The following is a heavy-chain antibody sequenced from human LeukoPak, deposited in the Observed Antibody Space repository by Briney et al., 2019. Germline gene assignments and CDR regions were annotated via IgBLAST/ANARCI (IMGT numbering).Heavy chain of an antibody. D-gene: IGHD1-26*01. CDR3: ARHLELRHFDY. V-gene: IGHV4-34*01. CDR1: GGSFSGYY. Sequence: PSETLSLTCAVYGGSFSGYYWSWIRQPPGKGLEWIGEINHSGSTNYNPSLKSRVTISVDTSKNQFSLKLSSVTAADTAVYYCARHLELRHFDYWGQGTLVTVSS. J-gene: IGHJ4*02. CDR2: INHSGST.